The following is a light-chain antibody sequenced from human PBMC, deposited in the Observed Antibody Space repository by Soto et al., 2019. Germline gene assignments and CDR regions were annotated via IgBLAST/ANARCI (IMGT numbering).Light chain of an antibody. CDR2: EVS. V-gene: IGLV2-14*01. Sequence: QSALTQPASVSGSPGQSITISCTGTSSDVGGYNYVSWYQQLPGKAPKLMIYEVSNRPSGVSNRFSGSKSGNTASLTISGLQAADEADYYCRSYTSSLTLVFGTGTNLTVL. CDR3: RSYTSSLTLV. J-gene: IGLJ1*01. CDR1: SSDVGGYNY.